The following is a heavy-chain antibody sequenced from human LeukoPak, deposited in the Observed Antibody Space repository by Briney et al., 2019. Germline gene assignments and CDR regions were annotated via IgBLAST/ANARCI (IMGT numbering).Heavy chain of an antibody. Sequence: APVKVSCXASGYTLTDHYMHWVRQAPGQGLEWMGRINPSSGDANYAQRFQGRVFMTRDTSISTVYMELSSLRSDDTAVYYCARGAAVGQTRDYWGQGTLVTVSS. CDR3: ARGAAVGQTRDY. CDR2: INPSSGDA. V-gene: IGHV1-2*06. J-gene: IGHJ4*02. CDR1: GYTLTDHY. D-gene: IGHD6-13*01.